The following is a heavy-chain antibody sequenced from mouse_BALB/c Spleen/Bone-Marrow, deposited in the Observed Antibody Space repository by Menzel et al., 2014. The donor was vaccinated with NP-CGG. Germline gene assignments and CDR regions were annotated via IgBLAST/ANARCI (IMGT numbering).Heavy chain of an antibody. CDR3: TRGGNWDDFDY. CDR1: GFTFSSFG. V-gene: IGHV5-17*02. J-gene: IGHJ2*01. Sequence: EVQLVESGGGLVQPGGSRKLSCAASGFTFSSFGMHWVRQTPEKGLEWVAYISSGSSAIYYVDTVKGRFTISRDNPKNTLFLQVTSLRSEDTAMYYCTRGGNWDDFDYWGQGTTLTVSS. D-gene: IGHD4-1*01. CDR2: ISSGSSAI.